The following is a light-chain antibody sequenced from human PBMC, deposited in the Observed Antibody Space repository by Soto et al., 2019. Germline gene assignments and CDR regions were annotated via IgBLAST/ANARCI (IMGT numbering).Light chain of an antibody. CDR1: QSLLHSAGYNY. CDR3: QQYLQSPLT. Sequence: DFVMTQSPLSMPVTPGEPASISCRSSQSLLHSAGYNYLAWFLQRPGQSPQLLIYFGSSRASGVPDRFSGSGSGTDFTLKISSVEAEDVAVYYCQQYLQSPLTFGEGTKVDIK. J-gene: IGKJ4*01. CDR2: FGS. V-gene: IGKV2-28*01.